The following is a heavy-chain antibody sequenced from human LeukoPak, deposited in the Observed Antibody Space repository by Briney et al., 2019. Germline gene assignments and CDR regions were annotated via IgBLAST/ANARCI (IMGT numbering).Heavy chain of an antibody. CDR1: GFTFSSYA. CDR2: ISYDGSNK. CDR3: ARDGSLSQAFDI. Sequence: GRSLRLSCAASGFTFSSYAMHWVRQDPGKGLEWVAVISYDGSNKYYADSVKGRFTISRDNSKNTLYLQMNSLRAEDTAVYYCARDGSLSQAFDIWGQGTMVTVSS. V-gene: IGHV3-30*04. D-gene: IGHD2/OR15-2a*01. J-gene: IGHJ3*02.